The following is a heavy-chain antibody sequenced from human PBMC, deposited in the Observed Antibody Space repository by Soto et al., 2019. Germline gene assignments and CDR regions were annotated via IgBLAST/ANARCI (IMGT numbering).Heavy chain of an antibody. D-gene: IGHD2-15*01. J-gene: IGHJ3*02. CDR1: GGTFSSYA. Sequence: GASVKVSCKASGGTFSSYAISWVRQAPGQGLEWMGGIIPIFGTANYAQKFQGRVTITADESTSTADMELSSLRSEDTAVYYCARYSPDCLYAFVIWGQGTMVTVSS. V-gene: IGHV1-69*13. CDR2: IIPIFGTA. CDR3: ARYSPDCLYAFVI.